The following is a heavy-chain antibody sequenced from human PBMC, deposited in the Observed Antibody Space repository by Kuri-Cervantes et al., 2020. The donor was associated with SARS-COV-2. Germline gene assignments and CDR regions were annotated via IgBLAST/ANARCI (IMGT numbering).Heavy chain of an antibody. J-gene: IGHJ6*02. V-gene: IGHV5-51*01. CDR2: MYPGDSDT. Sequence: KVSCKGSGYSFTSYWIGWVRQMPGRGLEWMGIMYPGDSDTRYSPSFKGQVTISADKSLSTAYLQWSSLKASDTAMYYCARRIDYGDWDGMDVWGQGTTVTVSS. D-gene: IGHD4-17*01. CDR1: GYSFTSYW. CDR3: ARRIDYGDWDGMDV.